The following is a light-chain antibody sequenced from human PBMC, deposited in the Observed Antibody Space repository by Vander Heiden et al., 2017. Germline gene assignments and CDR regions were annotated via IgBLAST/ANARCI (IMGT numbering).Light chain of an antibody. J-gene: IGLJ2*01. CDR2: DDS. CDR3: QVWDSSSDHVV. V-gene: IGLV3-21*02. Sequence: SYVLTQPPSVSVAPGQAASITCGGNKIGSKSVHWYQQKPGGAPGLVVYDDSDRPSGIPERFSGSNSVNTATLTISRVEAGDEADYYCQVWDSSSDHVVFGGGTKLTVL. CDR1: KIGSKS.